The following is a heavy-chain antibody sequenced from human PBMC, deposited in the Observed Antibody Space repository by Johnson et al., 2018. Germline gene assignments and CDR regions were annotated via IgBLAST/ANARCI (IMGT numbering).Heavy chain of an antibody. CDR2: LPSDGRNK. CDR1: GFTFSSYG. Sequence: QVQLVESGGGVVQPGRSLRLSCAASGFTFSSYGMPWVRQAPGKGLEWVAVLPSDGRNKYYADSVKGRFTITRDNSKNRLYPHMNSLSAEDTAVYYCAKDGNYYDSCPYAFDIWGPGTMVAVSS. V-gene: IGHV3-30*18. J-gene: IGHJ3*02. D-gene: IGHD3-22*01. CDR3: AKDGNYYDSCPYAFDI.